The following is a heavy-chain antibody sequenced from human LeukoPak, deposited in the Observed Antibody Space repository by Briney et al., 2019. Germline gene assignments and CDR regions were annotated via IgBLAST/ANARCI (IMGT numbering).Heavy chain of an antibody. CDR2: INHSGST. CDR3: ARGVPRYCRSPGRAAASICGVY. D-gene: IGHD2-2*01. V-gene: IGHV4-34*01. Sequence: SETLSLTCAVYGGSFSGYYWSWLRQPPGKGLEWIGEINHSGSTNYNPSLKSRLTISVDTSKKQFSLKLSSVTAADTAVYYCARGVPRYCRSPGRAAASICGVYWGQGTLVTVSS. J-gene: IGHJ4*02. CDR1: GGSFSGYY.